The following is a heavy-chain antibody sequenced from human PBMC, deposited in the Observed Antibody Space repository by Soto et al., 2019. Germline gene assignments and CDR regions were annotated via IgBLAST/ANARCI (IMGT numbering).Heavy chain of an antibody. J-gene: IGHJ5*02. Sequence: EVQLLESGGGLVQPGGSLRLSCAASGFTFSSYAMSWVRQAPGKGLEWVSAISGSGGSTYYADSVKGRFTISRDNSKNTLYLQMNSLRDEEQAVYYCEKVGLQVSSSSKTSWFDPWGQGTLGTVSS. D-gene: IGHD6-6*01. CDR1: GFTFSSYA. V-gene: IGHV3-23*01. CDR2: ISGSGGST. CDR3: EKVGLQVSSSSKTSWFDP.